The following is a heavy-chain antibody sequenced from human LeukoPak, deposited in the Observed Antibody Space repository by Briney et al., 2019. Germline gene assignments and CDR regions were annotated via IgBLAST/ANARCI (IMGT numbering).Heavy chain of an antibody. CDR1: GYTFTSYG. CDR2: ISAYNGNT. Sequence: ASVKVSCKASGYTFTSYGISWVRQAPGQGLEWMGWISAYNGNTNYAQKLQGRVTMTTDTSTSTDYMELRSLRSDDTAVYYCARDRGITIFGVVKTNYYYYYGMDVWGQGTTVTVSS. J-gene: IGHJ6*02. V-gene: IGHV1-18*01. CDR3: ARDRGITIFGVVKTNYYYYYGMDV. D-gene: IGHD3-3*01.